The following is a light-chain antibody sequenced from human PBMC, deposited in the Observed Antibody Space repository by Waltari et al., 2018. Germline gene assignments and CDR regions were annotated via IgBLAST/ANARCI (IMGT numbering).Light chain of an antibody. CDR3: QQSYNDPLT. Sequence: DIQMTQSPSSLSASVGDRVTINCRASQSISVSLNWYQQKPGKAPKLLIYAASTLQSGVPSRFSGSGSGTDFTLTINRLQPEDFATYFCQQSYNDPLTFGGGTKMEIK. CDR1: QSISVS. V-gene: IGKV1-39*01. J-gene: IGKJ4*01. CDR2: AAS.